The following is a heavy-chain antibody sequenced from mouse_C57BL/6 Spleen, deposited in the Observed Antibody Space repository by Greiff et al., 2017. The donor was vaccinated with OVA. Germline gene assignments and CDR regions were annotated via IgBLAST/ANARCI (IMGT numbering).Heavy chain of an antibody. Sequence: EVQLVESGGGLVKPGGSLKLSCAASGFTFSSYAMSWVRQTPEKRLEWVATISDGGSYTYYPDNVKGRFTISRDNAKNNLYLQMSHLKSEDTAMYYCAREEDDDYDWFAYWGQGTLVTVSA. D-gene: IGHD2-4*01. J-gene: IGHJ3*01. CDR1: GFTFSSYA. CDR2: ISDGGSYT. CDR3: AREEDDDYDWFAY. V-gene: IGHV5-4*01.